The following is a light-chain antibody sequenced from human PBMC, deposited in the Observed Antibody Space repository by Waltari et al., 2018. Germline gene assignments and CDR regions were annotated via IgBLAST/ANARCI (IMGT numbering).Light chain of an antibody. CDR3: LVWDSSIGV. CDR2: QDN. CDR1: ALDKKS. Sequence: SYDLTQPPSLSVSPGQTATITCSGHALDKKSTSWYQQKPGQSPVLVLYQDNVRPSWSPERFSGSNSGNTATLTSSGTQAMDEADYYCLVWDSSIGVFGSGTKITVL. J-gene: IGLJ1*01. V-gene: IGLV3-1*01.